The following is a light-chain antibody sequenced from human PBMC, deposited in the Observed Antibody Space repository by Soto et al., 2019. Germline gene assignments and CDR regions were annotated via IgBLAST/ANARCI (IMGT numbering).Light chain of an antibody. J-gene: IGKJ1*01. CDR2: GAS. CDR1: QSVSSSY. V-gene: IGKV3-20*01. Sequence: EIVLTQSPGTLSLSPGERATLSCRASQSVSSSYLAWYQQKPGQAPRLLIYGASSRATGIPDRFSGSGSGTDFTLTISRLEPEDFAVYYCQQYGSSGTFGQGTKVAI. CDR3: QQYGSSGT.